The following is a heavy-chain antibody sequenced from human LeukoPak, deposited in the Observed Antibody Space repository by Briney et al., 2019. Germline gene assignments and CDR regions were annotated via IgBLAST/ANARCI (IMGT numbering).Heavy chain of an antibody. CDR3: ATRVLGLYYFDF. CDR1: GFTFSSYA. V-gene: IGHV3-23*01. CDR2: ITNGGGGT. J-gene: IGHJ4*02. D-gene: IGHD3-16*01. Sequence: PGGSLRLSCAASGFTFSSYAMSWVRQAPGKGLDWVSAITNGGGGTFYADSVKGRFTISRDNSKNTLYLQMNSLRAGDTAVYYCATRVLGLYYFDFWGQGALVTVSS.